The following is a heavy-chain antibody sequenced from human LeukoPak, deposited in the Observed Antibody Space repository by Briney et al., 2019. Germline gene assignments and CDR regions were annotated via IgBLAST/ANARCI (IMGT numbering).Heavy chain of an antibody. D-gene: IGHD3-10*01. CDR2: INPNSGGT. J-gene: IGHJ4*02. Sequence: SVKVSCKASGYTFTGYYMHWVRQAPGQGLEWMGWINPNSGGTNYAQKFQGRVTMNRDTYISTAYMELSRLRSDDTAVYYCARELRITMVRGVIISPLGYWGQGTLVTVSS. V-gene: IGHV1-2*02. CDR3: ARELRITMVRGVIISPLGY. CDR1: GYTFTGYY.